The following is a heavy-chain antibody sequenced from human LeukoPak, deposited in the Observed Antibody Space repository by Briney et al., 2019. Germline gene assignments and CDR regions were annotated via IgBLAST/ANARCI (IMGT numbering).Heavy chain of an antibody. CDR1: GFTFSSYW. CDR2: IKQDGSEK. J-gene: IGHJ3*02. V-gene: IGHV3-7*01. Sequence: GGSLRLSCAASGFTFSSYWMSWVRQAPGKGLEWVANIKQDGSEKYYVDSVKGRFTISRDNAKNSLYLQMNSLRAEDTAVYYCARGQGYSSGWADAFDIWGQGTMVTVSS. CDR3: ARGQGYSSGWADAFDI. D-gene: IGHD6-19*01.